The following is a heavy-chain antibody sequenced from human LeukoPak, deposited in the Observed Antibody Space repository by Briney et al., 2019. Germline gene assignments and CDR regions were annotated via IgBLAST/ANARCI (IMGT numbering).Heavy chain of an antibody. V-gene: IGHV3-66*02. Sequence: GGSLRLSCAPSGLTVSNNYMSWVRQAPGKGLEWVSVIFPGGITYYADSVRGRFTISRDNSKNTVHLQMNSLRPEDTAVYYCASYDGRAAYFEYWGQGTLVTVSS. CDR3: ASYDGRAAYFEY. J-gene: IGHJ4*02. CDR2: IFPGGIT. D-gene: IGHD3-16*01. CDR1: GLTVSNNY.